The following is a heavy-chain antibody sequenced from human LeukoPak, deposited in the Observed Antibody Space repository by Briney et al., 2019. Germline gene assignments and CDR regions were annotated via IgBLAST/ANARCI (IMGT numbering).Heavy chain of an antibody. D-gene: IGHD2-2*01. CDR1: GFTFSSYD. Sequence: GGSLRLSCAASGFTFSSYDMSWVRQAPGKGLAWVSAISGSGSSTYYADSVKCRFTISRDNSKNTLYLQMNSLRAEDTAVYYCAKRRGFSPAFDYWGQGTLVTVSS. CDR3: AKRRGFSPAFDY. CDR2: ISGSGSST. V-gene: IGHV3-23*01. J-gene: IGHJ4*02.